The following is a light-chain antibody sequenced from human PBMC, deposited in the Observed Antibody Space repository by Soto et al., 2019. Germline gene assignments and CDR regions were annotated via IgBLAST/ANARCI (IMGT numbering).Light chain of an antibody. CDR3: AAWDDRLDVYV. J-gene: IGLJ1*01. V-gene: IGLV1-44*01. Sequence: QSVLTQPPSASGTPGQIVAISCSGSSSNIGSNTVTWYQQLPGTAPKLLIYSTSQRSSGVPGRFSGSKSGASASLSISGLQSEDEADYSCAAWDDRLDVYVFGTGTKVTVL. CDR2: STS. CDR1: SSNIGSNT.